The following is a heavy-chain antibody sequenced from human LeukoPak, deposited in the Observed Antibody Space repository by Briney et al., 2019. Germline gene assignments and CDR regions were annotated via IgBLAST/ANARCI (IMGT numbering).Heavy chain of an antibody. Sequence: AGGSLRLSCAASGFTFSSYAMSWVRQAPGKGLEWVSAISGSGGSTYYADSVKGRFTISRDSSKNALYLQMNSLRAEDTAVYYCARVYYDFSSYYMDVWGKGTTVTVSS. V-gene: IGHV3-23*01. CDR1: GFTFSSYA. CDR2: ISGSGGST. J-gene: IGHJ6*03. CDR3: ARVYYDFSSYYMDV. D-gene: IGHD3-3*01.